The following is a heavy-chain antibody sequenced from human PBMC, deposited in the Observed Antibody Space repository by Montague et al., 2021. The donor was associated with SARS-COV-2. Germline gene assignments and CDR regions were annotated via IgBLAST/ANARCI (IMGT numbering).Heavy chain of an antibody. CDR3: ARAARRGPDPTHLYYCKGMDL. CDR1: GDSISTCY. Sequence: SETLSLTCAVSGDSISTCYWAWIRQSPGKGLEWLGYIYYSGRTSYNSSLKSRVTISVDTSKNQLSLNLSSVTAADTAVYFCARAARRGPDPTHLYYCKGMDLWGQGTTVTVSS. CDR2: IYYSGRT. V-gene: IGHV4-59*01. J-gene: IGHJ6*02. D-gene: IGHD6-6*01.